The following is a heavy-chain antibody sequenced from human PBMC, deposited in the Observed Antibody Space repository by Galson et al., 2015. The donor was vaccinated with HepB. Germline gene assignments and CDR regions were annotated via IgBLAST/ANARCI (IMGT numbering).Heavy chain of an antibody. D-gene: IGHD1-26*01. CDR3: ARGEEWELPRGWFDP. CDR1: GFTFSSYA. Sequence: SLRLSCAASGFTFSSYAMHWVRQAPGKGLEWVAVISYDGSNKYYADSVKGRFTISRDNSKNTLYLQMNSLRAEDTAVYYCARGEEWELPRGWFDPWGQGTLVTVSS. CDR2: ISYDGSNK. J-gene: IGHJ5*02. V-gene: IGHV3-30*04.